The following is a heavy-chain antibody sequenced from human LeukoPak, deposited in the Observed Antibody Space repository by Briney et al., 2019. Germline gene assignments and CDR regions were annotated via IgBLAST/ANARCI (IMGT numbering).Heavy chain of an antibody. Sequence: PSETLSLTYAVYGGSFSDYYWSWIRQPPGKGLEWIGEINHSGSTNYDPSLKSRVTISVDTSKNQFSLKLTSVTAADTAVYYCARGRRVWLIPYFDYWGQGTLVTVSS. CDR2: INHSGST. V-gene: IGHV4-34*01. CDR3: ARGRRVWLIPYFDY. D-gene: IGHD6-19*01. J-gene: IGHJ4*02. CDR1: GGSFSDYY.